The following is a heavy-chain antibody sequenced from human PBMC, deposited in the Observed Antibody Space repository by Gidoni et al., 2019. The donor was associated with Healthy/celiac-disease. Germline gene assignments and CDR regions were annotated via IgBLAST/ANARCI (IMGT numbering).Heavy chain of an antibody. D-gene: IGHD2-2*02. Sequence: QVQLVPSGAEVKKPGASVKVSCKASGYTFTGYYLHWVRQAPGQGLEWRGWINPNSGGTNYAQKLQGRVTRNRDTSISTAYMELSRLRSDDTAVYYCARGFGDMGWDIVVVPAAIDFDYWGQGTLVTVSS. CDR2: INPNSGGT. J-gene: IGHJ4*02. CDR1: GYTFTGYY. CDR3: ARGFGDMGWDIVVVPAAIDFDY. V-gene: IGHV1-2*02.